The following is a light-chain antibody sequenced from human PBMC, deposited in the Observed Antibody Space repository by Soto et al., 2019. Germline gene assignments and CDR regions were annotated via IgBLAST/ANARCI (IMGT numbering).Light chain of an antibody. V-gene: IGKV3D-20*02. CDR3: QQRSNWPPIT. CDR2: ATS. CDR1: QSVSSSF. J-gene: IGKJ4*01. Sequence: EIVLTQSPGTLSLSPGERATLSCRASQSVSSSFLAWYQQRPGQAPRLLIYATSSRATGIPDRFSGRGSGTDFTLTISRLEPEDFAVYYCQQRSNWPPITFGGGTKVDIK.